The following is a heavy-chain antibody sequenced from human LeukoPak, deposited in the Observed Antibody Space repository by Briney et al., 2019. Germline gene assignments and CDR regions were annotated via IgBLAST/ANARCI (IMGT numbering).Heavy chain of an antibody. CDR3: ASVSPVGVGY. J-gene: IGHJ4*02. Sequence: GGSLRLSCAASGFTFSSYEMNWVRQAPGKGLEWVSYISSSGSTIYYADSVKGRFTISRDNAKNSLYLQMNSLRAEDTAVYYCASVSPVGVGYWGQGTLVTVSS. CDR1: GFTFSSYE. D-gene: IGHD3-10*01. V-gene: IGHV3-48*03. CDR2: ISSSGSTI.